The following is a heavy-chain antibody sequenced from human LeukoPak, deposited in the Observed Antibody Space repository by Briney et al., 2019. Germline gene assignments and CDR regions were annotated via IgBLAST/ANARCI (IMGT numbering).Heavy chain of an antibody. J-gene: IGHJ4*02. CDR2: IYYSGST. V-gene: IGHV4-31*03. D-gene: IGHD6-19*01. CDR1: GGSISSSSYY. Sequence: SETLSLTCTVSGGSISSSSYYWGWIRQPPGKGLEWIGYIYYSGSTYYNPSLKSRVTISVDTSKNQFSLKLSSVTAADTAVYYCASRDIAVAGPFDYWGQGTLVTVSS. CDR3: ASRDIAVAGPFDY.